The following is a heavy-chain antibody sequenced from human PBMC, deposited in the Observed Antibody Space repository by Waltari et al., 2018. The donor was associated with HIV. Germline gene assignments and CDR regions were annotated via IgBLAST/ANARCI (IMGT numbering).Heavy chain of an antibody. CDR1: GDSFSSDSAA. CDR2: TYYRSKWYN. J-gene: IGHJ3*02. V-gene: IGHV6-1*01. CDR3: ARAGGNSGAFAFDI. D-gene: IGHD2-21*02. Sequence: QVQLQQSGPGLVKPSQTLSLTCAISGDSFSSDSAAWNWIRQSPSRGLEWLGRTYYRSKWYNDYAVSVKSRITINPDTSKNQFSLQLNSMTPEDTAVYYCARAGGNSGAFAFDIWGQGTTVTVSS.